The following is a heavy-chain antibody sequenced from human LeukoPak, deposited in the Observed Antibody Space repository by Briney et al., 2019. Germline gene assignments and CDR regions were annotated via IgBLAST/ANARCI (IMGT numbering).Heavy chain of an antibody. J-gene: IGHJ3*02. CDR1: GGSISSSNW. CDR3: ARNANPTDAFDI. V-gene: IGHV4-4*02. Sequence: RPSESLSLTCAVSGGSISSSNWWSWVRQPPGKGLERIGEIYHSGSTNYNPSLESRVSISVDKSKNLFSLKLNSVTAADTAVYYCARNANPTDAFDIWGQGTMVTVFS. D-gene: IGHD2-2*01. CDR2: IYHSGST.